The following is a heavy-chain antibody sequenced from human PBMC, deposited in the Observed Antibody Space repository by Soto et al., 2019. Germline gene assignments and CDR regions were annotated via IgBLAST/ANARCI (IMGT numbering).Heavy chain of an antibody. CDR2: IYYRGTA. Sequence: SETLSLTCTVSGDSISSGSSYWGWIRQPPGKGLEWIGNIYYRGTAYYNPSLKSRVTISVDTSKNQFSLKLSSVTAADTAVYYCARYRLEYSGYEGGWYFDLWGRGTLVTVSS. CDR3: ARYRLEYSGYEGGWYFDL. V-gene: IGHV4-39*01. J-gene: IGHJ2*01. D-gene: IGHD5-12*01. CDR1: GDSISSGSSY.